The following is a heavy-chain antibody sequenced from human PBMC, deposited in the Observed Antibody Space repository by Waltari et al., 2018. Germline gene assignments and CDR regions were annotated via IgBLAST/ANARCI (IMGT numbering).Heavy chain of an antibody. J-gene: IGHJ4*02. CDR2: VRSKAYGGTA. CDR3: ARGHYDSSGYPTYFDS. V-gene: IGHV3-49*04. CDR1: GFSFDRSA. Sequence: EVQLVASGGGLVQPGRSLRLSCSVSGFSFDRSAMGWVRQAQGKGVGWVGLVRSKAYGGTAEHAASVKGRFSISREDSDGIAYLQMNSLKAEDTAVYYCARGHYDSSGYPTYFDSWGQGVLVTVSS. D-gene: IGHD3-22*01.